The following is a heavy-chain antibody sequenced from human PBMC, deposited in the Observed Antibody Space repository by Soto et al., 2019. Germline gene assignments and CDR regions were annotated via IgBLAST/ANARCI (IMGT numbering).Heavy chain of an antibody. CDR3: ARDRMVRTYYGMDV. Sequence: EVQLVESGGGLVKPGGSLRLSCAASGFTFSSYSMNWVRQAPGKGLEWVSSISSSSSYIYYADSVKGRLTISRDNAKNSLYLQMNSLRAEDTAVYYCARDRMVRTYYGMDVWGQGTTVTVSS. CDR2: ISSSSSYI. D-gene: IGHD3-10*01. J-gene: IGHJ6*02. CDR1: GFTFSSYS. V-gene: IGHV3-21*01.